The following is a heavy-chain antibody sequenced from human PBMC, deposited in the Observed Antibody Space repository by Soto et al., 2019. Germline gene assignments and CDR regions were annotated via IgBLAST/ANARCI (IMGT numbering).Heavy chain of an antibody. CDR1: GFTFSSYG. J-gene: IGHJ6*04. D-gene: IGHD3-10*01. Sequence: GGSLRLSCAASGFTFSSYGMHWVRQAPGKGLEWVAVISYDGSNKYYADSVKGRFTISRDNSKNTLYLQMNSLRAEDTAVYYCAKIWFGELDVWGKGTTVTVSS. V-gene: IGHV3-30*18. CDR2: ISYDGSNK. CDR3: AKIWFGELDV.